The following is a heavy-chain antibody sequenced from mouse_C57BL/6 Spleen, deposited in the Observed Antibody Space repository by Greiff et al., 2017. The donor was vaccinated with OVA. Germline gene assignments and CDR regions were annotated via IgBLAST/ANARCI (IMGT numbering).Heavy chain of an antibody. CDR3: ARSYYGSSYDY. D-gene: IGHD1-1*01. V-gene: IGHV1-55*01. J-gene: IGHJ2*01. CDR2: IYPGSGST. CDR1: GYTFTSYW. Sequence: QVQLQQPGAELVKPGASVKMSCKASGYTFTSYWITWVKQRPGQGLEWIGDIYPGSGSTNYNEKFKSKATLTVDTSASTAYMQLSSLTSEDSAVYYCARSYYGSSYDYWGQGTTLTVSS.